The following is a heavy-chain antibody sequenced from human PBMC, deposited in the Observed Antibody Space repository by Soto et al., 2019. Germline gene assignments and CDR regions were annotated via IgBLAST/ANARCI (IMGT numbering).Heavy chain of an antibody. CDR3: AFIFSGGYSYGCYYDGMDV. J-gene: IGHJ6*02. V-gene: IGHV4-39*01. CDR2: IFYSGST. CDR1: GGNTGTSNFS. D-gene: IGHD5-18*01. Sequence: SEGLSPSGIASGGNTGTSNFSCLWIRDPQGKGLEWIGSIFYSGSTYYNPSLKSRVTISVDTSKNQFSLKLTSVTAADTAVYYCAFIFSGGYSYGCYYDGMDVGGQGTTVT.